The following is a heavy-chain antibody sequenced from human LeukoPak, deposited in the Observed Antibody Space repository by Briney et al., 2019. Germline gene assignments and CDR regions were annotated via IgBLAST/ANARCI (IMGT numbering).Heavy chain of an antibody. Sequence: GGSLRLSLAAPGFPLEDYAIHWVRKAPGKALSWFSGISGNSGSIGYAESVKGRFPISRDNAKNSLYLQMNSLRAEDTALYYCAKDITAGGSGSSAFGIWGQGTMVTVSS. CDR1: GFPLEDYA. J-gene: IGHJ3*02. D-gene: IGHD3-10*01. CDR3: AKDITAGGSGSSAFGI. CDR2: ISGNSGSI. V-gene: IGHV3-9*01.